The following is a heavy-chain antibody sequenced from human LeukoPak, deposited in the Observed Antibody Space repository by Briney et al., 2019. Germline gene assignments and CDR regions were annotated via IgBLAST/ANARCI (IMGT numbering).Heavy chain of an antibody. CDR1: GSSFNSYW. V-gene: IGHV5-51*01. Sequence: GEPLKISCKGSGSSFNSYWIGWVRPMAGEGLGWLGIIYPGDSDTRYSPSFQGQVTISADKSISTAYLQWSSLKASDTAMYYCARRIGGSYYGPFDYWGQGTLVTVSS. J-gene: IGHJ4*02. CDR3: ARRIGGSYYGPFDY. CDR2: IYPGDSDT. D-gene: IGHD1-26*01.